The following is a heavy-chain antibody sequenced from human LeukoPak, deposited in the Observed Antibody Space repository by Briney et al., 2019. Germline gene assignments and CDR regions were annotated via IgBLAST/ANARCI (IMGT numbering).Heavy chain of an antibody. CDR1: GFTFSSYG. J-gene: IGHJ4*02. V-gene: IGHV3-30*02. D-gene: IGHD2-2*01. Sequence: QPGGSLRLSCAASGFTFSSYGMHWVRQAPGKGLEWVAFIRYDGSNKYYADSVKGRFTISRDNSKNTLYLQMNSLRAEDTAVYYCAKNRVRYCSSTSCFYFDYWGQRTLVTVSS. CDR2: IRYDGSNK. CDR3: AKNRVRYCSSTSCFYFDY.